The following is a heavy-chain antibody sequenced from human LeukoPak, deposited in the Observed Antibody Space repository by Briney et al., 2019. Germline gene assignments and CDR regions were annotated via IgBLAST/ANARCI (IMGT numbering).Heavy chain of an antibody. D-gene: IGHD3-16*01. Sequence: KTGGSLRLSCAASGFTFSNAWMSWVRQAPGKGLEWVGRIKSKTDGGTTDYAAPVKGRFTISRDDSKNTLYLQMNSLKTEDTAVYYCTLTNYVGVSPGSGENYWGQGTLVTVSS. CDR2: IKSKTDGGTT. CDR3: TLTNYVGVSPGSGENY. V-gene: IGHV3-15*01. J-gene: IGHJ4*02. CDR1: GFTFSNAW.